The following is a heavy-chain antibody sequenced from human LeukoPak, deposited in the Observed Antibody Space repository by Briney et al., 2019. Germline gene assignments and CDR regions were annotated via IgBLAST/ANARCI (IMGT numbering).Heavy chain of an antibody. CDR1: GGSFSGYY. D-gene: IGHD2-15*01. J-gene: IGHJ4*02. Sequence: SETLSLTCAVYGGSFSGYYWSWTRQPPGKGLEWIGEINHSGSTNYNPSLKSRVTISVDTSKNQFSLKLSSVTAADTAVYYCASGDCSGGSCYSYFDYWGQGTLVTVSS. CDR2: INHSGST. V-gene: IGHV4-34*01. CDR3: ASGDCSGGSCYSYFDY.